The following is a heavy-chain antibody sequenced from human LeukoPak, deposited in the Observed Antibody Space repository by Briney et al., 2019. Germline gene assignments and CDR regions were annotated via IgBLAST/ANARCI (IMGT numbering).Heavy chain of an antibody. Sequence: GGSLRLSCAASGFTFDDYAMHWVRQAPGKGLEWVSGISWNSGSIGYADSVKGRFTISRDNAKNSLYLQMNSLRAEDTAVYYCAREAKYYYDSSGYYHTLDYWGQGTLVTVCS. D-gene: IGHD3-22*01. CDR2: ISWNSGSI. CDR1: GFTFDDYA. V-gene: IGHV3-9*01. J-gene: IGHJ4*02. CDR3: AREAKYYYDSSGYYHTLDY.